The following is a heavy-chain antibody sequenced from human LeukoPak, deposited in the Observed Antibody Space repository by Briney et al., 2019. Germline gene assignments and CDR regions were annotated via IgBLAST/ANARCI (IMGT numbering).Heavy chain of an antibody. J-gene: IGHJ5*02. CDR1: GYTFRNYG. V-gene: IGHV1-18*01. CDR3: ARVGGDYSWFDP. D-gene: IGHD4-17*01. Sequence: ASVKVSCKTSGYTFRNYGITWVRQIPGQGLEWMGWISPYNGNTNYAQKLQGRVTMTTDTSTSTAYMELRSLRSDDTAVYYCARVGGDYSWFDPWGQGTLVTVSS. CDR2: ISPYNGNT.